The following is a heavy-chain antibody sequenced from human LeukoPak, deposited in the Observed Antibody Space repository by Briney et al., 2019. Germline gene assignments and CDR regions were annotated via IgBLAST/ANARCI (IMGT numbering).Heavy chain of an antibody. Sequence: GGSLRLSCAASGFTFSSYAMSWVRQAPGKGLEWVSAISGSGGSTYYADSVKGRFTISRDNSKNTLYLQMNSLRAEDTAIYYCAKFHINFSSGWLRSFDYWGQGTLVTVSS. CDR1: GFTFSSYA. D-gene: IGHD6-19*01. CDR2: ISGSGGST. V-gene: IGHV3-23*01. J-gene: IGHJ4*02. CDR3: AKFHINFSSGWLRSFDY.